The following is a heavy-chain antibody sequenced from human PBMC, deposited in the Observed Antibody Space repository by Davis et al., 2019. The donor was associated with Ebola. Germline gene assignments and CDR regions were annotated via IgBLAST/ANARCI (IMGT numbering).Heavy chain of an antibody. V-gene: IGHV3-21*01. CDR2: ISSSSNYI. CDR1: GFTFSSNS. Sequence: GESLKISCAASGFTFSSNSMNWVRQAPGKGLEWVSFISSSSNYIYYADSVKGRFTVSRDNAKNSLYLQMNSLRAEDTAVYYCARETQNVLRYLEWLTTYDMDVWGKGTTVTVSS. D-gene: IGHD3-3*01. J-gene: IGHJ6*04. CDR3: ARETQNVLRYLEWLTTYDMDV.